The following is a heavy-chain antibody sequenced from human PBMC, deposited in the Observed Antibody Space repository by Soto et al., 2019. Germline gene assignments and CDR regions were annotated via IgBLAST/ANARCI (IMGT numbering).Heavy chain of an antibody. V-gene: IGHV3-15*07. CDR2: IKSKTDGGTT. CDR3: TTDLIADYGDYRGESYYYYGMDV. Sequence: GGSLRLSCAASGFTFSNAWMNWVRQAPGKGLERVGRIKSKTDGGTTDYAAPVKGRFTISRDDSKNTLYLQMNSLKTEDTAVYYCTTDLIADYGDYRGESYYYYGMDVWGQGTTVTVSS. CDR1: GFTFSNAW. D-gene: IGHD4-17*01. J-gene: IGHJ6*02.